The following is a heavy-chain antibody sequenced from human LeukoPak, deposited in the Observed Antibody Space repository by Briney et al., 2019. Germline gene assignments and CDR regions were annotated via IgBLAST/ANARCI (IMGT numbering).Heavy chain of an antibody. V-gene: IGHV3-11*01. J-gene: IGHJ5*02. CDR3: VTYRQVMLPFEA. CDR2: IFPSGGEI. D-gene: IGHD5-18*01. CDR1: GFTFSDYY. Sequence: SGGSLRLSCAASGFTFSDYYMSWIRQPRGKGLEWVSSIFPSGGEIHYADSVRGRFTISRDNSKSTLSLQMNSLRAEDTAIYYCVTYRQVMLPFEAWGQGTLVTVSS.